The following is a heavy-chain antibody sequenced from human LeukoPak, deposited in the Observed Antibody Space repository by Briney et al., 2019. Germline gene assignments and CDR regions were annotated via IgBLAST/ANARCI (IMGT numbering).Heavy chain of an antibody. CDR1: GYTFTGYY. V-gene: IGHV1-2*02. Sequence: ASVKVCCKASGYTFTGYYMHWVRQAPGQGLEWMGWINPNSGDTNYAQKFQGRVTMTRDTSISTAYMELSRLTSDDTAVFYCARGRLGSGSQYDAFDIWGQGTMVTVSS. D-gene: IGHD3-10*01. J-gene: IGHJ3*02. CDR2: INPNSGDT. CDR3: ARGRLGSGSQYDAFDI.